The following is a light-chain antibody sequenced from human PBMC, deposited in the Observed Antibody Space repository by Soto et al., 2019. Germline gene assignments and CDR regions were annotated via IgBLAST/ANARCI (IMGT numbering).Light chain of an antibody. CDR1: QSVRSS. CDR3: QQYKNWPPLS. CDR2: DAS. Sequence: EIVMTQSPATLSVCPGDRATLSCRASQSVRSSLAWYQQIPGQAPRLLIYDASTRATGIPARVGGSGSGTEFNLTISSLPAEDFAFYYCQQYKNWPPLSVGGGTKVELK. V-gene: IGKV3-15*01. J-gene: IGKJ4*02.